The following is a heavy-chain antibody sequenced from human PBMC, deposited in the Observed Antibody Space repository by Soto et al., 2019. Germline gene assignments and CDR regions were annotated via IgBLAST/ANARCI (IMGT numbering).Heavy chain of an antibody. CDR3: AGSRKRKEIAARHYYYYGMDV. V-gene: IGHV3-21*01. CDR2: ISSSSSYI. Sequence: GGSLRLSCAASGFTFSSYSMNWVRQAPGKGLEWVSSISSSSSYIYYADSVKGRFTISRDNAKNSLYLQMNSLRAEDTAVYYCAGSRKRKEIAARHYYYYGMDVWGQGTTVPVSS. CDR1: GFTFSSYS. D-gene: IGHD6-6*01. J-gene: IGHJ6*02.